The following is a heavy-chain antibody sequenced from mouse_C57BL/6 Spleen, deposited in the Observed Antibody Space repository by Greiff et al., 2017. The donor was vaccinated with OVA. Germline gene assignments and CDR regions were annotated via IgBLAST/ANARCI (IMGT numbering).Heavy chain of an antibody. CDR2: IYPRSGNT. J-gene: IGHJ1*03. CDR3: AGWGCGSSSDWYFDV. V-gene: IGHV1-81*01. Sequence: QVQLQQSGAELARPGASVKLSCKASGYTFTSYGISWVKQRTGQGLEWIGEIYPRSGNTYYNEKFKGKATLTADKSSSTAYMELRSLTSEDSAVEFGAGWGCGSSSDWYFDVWGTGTTVTVSS. CDR1: GYTFTSYG. D-gene: IGHD1-1*01.